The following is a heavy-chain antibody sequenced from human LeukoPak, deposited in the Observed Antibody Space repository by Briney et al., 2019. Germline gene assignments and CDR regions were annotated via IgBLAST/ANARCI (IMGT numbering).Heavy chain of an antibody. CDR3: AREVVRGVVDY. V-gene: IGHV4-61*02. CDR2: IYTSGNT. D-gene: IGHD3-10*01. J-gene: IGHJ4*02. CDR1: GGSISSGSYY. Sequence: SQTLSLTCTVSGGSISSGSYYWSWIRQPAGKGLEWIGRIYTSGNTNYNPSLKSRVTISVDTSKNQFSLKLSSVTAADTAVYYCAREVVRGVVDYWGQGTLVTVSS.